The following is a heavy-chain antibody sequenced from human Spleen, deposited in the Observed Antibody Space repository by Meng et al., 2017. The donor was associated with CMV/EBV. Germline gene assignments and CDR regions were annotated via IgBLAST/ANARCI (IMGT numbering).Heavy chain of an antibody. V-gene: IGHV1-24*01. CDR3: ARDRFPGHSGSYPLGY. CDR1: GHSLSELS. J-gene: IGHJ4*02. D-gene: IGHD1-26*01. CDR2: FDPEDGEI. Sequence: ASVKVSCKVSGHSLSELSMHWVRQAPGKGLEWMGGFDPEDGEIIYAQRFQGRVTMTEDTSTDTVYMELRSLRSDDTAVYYCARDRFPGHSGSYPLGYWGQGTLVTVSS.